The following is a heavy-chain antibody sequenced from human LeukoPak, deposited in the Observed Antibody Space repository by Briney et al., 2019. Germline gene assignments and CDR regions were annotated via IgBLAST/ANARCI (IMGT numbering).Heavy chain of an antibody. CDR2: INDNGGST. CDR3: AKIPVSYSSGWSNFDY. Sequence: GGSLRLSCAASGFTFSSYAMSWVRQTPGKGLEWVSGINDNGGSTYYADSVKGRFTIYRDNSKNTLFLQMNSLRVEDTAVYYCAKIPVSYSSGWSNFDYWGQGTLVTVSS. D-gene: IGHD6-19*01. CDR1: GFTFSSYA. J-gene: IGHJ4*02. V-gene: IGHV3-23*01.